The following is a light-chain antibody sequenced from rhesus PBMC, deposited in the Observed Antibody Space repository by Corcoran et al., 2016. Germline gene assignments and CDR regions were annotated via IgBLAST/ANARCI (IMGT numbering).Light chain of an antibody. Sequence: DIQMTQSPSALSASVGDRVTISCRASQNIYSNLAWYQQKPGKAPKLLIYAASSLQTGIPSRFSGSGSGTEFTLTISSLQPEDSAGYYCQHYYDNPYSFGQGTKVEIK. J-gene: IGKJ2*01. CDR1: QNIYSN. V-gene: IGKV1S12*01. CDR2: AAS. CDR3: QHYYDNPYS.